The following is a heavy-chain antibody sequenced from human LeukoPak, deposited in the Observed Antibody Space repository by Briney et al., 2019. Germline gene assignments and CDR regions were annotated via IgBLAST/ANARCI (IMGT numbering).Heavy chain of an antibody. J-gene: IGHJ4*02. V-gene: IGHV3-64D*06. CDR3: AKDSAIVGATSFDY. CDR1: GFTFTDYV. CDR2: ISSNGDDT. Sequence: PGGSLRLSCSASGFTFTDYVLHWVRQAPGKGLEYVSAISSNGDDTYYADSVRGRFTISRDNSKDTLYLQMSSLRAEDTAVYYCAKDSAIVGATSFDYWGQGTLVTVSS. D-gene: IGHD1-26*01.